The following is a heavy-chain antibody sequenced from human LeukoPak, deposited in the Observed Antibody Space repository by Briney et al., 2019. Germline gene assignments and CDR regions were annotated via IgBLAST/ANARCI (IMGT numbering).Heavy chain of an antibody. Sequence: SVKLSCKASGGTVSSYAISWERNAPAPGSEWKGRSIPYLGITSCAQKFQGRVTITADKSTSRAYMELSSLRSEDTAVDYCARDQGDRVTMVRGARHPEYYF. V-gene: IGHV1-69*04. CDR2: SIPYLGIT. D-gene: IGHD3-10*01. CDR1: GGTVSSYA. J-gene: IGHJ4*01. CDR3: ARDQGDRVTMVRGARHPEYYF.